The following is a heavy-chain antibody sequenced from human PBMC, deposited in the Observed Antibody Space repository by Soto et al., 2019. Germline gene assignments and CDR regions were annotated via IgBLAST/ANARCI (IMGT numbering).Heavy chain of an antibody. V-gene: IGHV4-59*01. D-gene: IGHD3-22*01. Sequence: QVQLQESGPGLVKPSETLSLTCTVSGGSISSYYWNWIRQPPGKGLEWIGDIYYGGGTNYNPSLKSRVTLSVDTSKNQFSLKLSSVTAADTAVYYCASQYYYDSSGSQTFDYGGQGTQVTVSS. CDR1: GGSISSYY. CDR2: IYYGGGT. CDR3: ASQYYYDSSGSQTFDY. J-gene: IGHJ4*02.